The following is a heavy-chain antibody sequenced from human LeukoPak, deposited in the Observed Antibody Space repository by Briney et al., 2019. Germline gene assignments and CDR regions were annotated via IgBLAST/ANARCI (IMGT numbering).Heavy chain of an antibody. V-gene: IGHV4-34*01. CDR1: GGSFRGYN. D-gene: IGHD5-24*01. J-gene: IGHJ4*02. Sequence: SETLSLSCGVYGGSFRGYNWSWIRHPPGRGVELIGEINPRGTPNYNPSFKGRVTLSADTSKNQFSLTLNSVTAADTAVYYCARRRLGYYFDYWGQGTLVTVSS. CDR3: ARRRLGYYFDY. CDR2: INPRGTP.